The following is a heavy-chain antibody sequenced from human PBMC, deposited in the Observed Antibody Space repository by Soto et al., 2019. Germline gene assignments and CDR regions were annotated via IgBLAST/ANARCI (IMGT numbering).Heavy chain of an antibody. Sequence: QVQLQESGPGLVKPSQTLSLTCTVSGGSITSSGYYWSWIRQHPGEGLERIGFTSNSGSTSYNPPLKSRVTISVDTTSNQFPPNLKSVAAADAAVYYCARGGGSTKVDYWGQGTLVTVS. D-gene: IGHD2-2*01. V-gene: IGHV4-31*03. J-gene: IGHJ4*02. CDR2: TSNSGST. CDR1: GGSITSSGYY. CDR3: ARGGGSTKVDY.